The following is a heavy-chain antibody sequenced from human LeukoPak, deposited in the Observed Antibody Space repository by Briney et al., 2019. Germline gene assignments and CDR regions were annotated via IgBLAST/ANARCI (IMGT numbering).Heavy chain of an antibody. J-gene: IGHJ5*02. CDR3: ARAPRSIAAAGTVWFDP. CDR1: GGTSSSYA. D-gene: IGHD6-13*01. V-gene: IGHV1-69*04. CDR2: IIPILGIA. Sequence: ASVKVSCKASGGTSSSYAISWVRQAPGQGLEWMGRIIPILGIANYAQKFQGRVTITADKSTSTAYMELSSLRSEDTAVYYCARAPRSIAAAGTVWFDPWGQGTLVTVSS.